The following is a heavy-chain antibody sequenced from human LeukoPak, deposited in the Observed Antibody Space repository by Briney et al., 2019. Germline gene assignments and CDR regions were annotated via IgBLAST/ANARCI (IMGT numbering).Heavy chain of an antibody. J-gene: IGHJ6*04. CDR1: GGTFSSYA. CDR3: AREASDIVVVPAANPYYYYYGMDV. D-gene: IGHD2-2*01. Sequence: SVKVSCKASGGTFSSYAISWVRQAPGQGLEWMGGIIPIFGTANYAQKFQGRVTITADESTCTAYMELSSLRSEDTAVYYCAREASDIVVVPAANPYYYYYGMDVWGKGTTVTVSS. V-gene: IGHV1-69*13. CDR2: IIPIFGTA.